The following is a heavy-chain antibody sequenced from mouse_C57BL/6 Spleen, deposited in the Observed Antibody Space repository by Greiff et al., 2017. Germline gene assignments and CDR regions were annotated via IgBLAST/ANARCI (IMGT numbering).Heavy chain of an antibody. V-gene: IGHV14-2*01. CDR2: IDPEDGET. Sequence: VQLQQSGAELVKPGASVKLSCTASGFNIKDYYMHWVKQRPEQGLEWIGRIDPEDGETKYAPKFQGKATITADTSSNADYLQLSSLTSEDTAVYYCARIPVYGSFLFDYWGQGTTLTVSS. CDR3: ARIPVYGSFLFDY. CDR1: GFNIKDYY. J-gene: IGHJ2*01. D-gene: IGHD1-1*01.